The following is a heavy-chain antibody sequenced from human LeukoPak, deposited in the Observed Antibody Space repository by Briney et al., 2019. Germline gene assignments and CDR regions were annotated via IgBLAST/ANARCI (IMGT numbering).Heavy chain of an antibody. CDR1: GVSFSGYY. CDR3: ARGSDLFGY. V-gene: IGHV4-34*01. D-gene: IGHD2-21*01. Sequence: SETLSLTCAVYGVSFSGYYWSWVRQPPGKGLEWIGEINHSGSTNYNPSLKSRVTISVDTSKNQFSLKLSSVTAADTAVYYCARGSDLFGYWGQGTLVTVSS. J-gene: IGHJ4*02. CDR2: INHSGST.